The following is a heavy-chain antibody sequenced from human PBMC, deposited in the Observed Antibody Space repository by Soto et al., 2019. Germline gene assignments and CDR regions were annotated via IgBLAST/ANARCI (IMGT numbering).Heavy chain of an antibody. D-gene: IGHD3-10*01. CDR3: AKDRGSGTYFTHYYGMDV. CDR2: IGGSGFTT. V-gene: IGHV3-23*01. J-gene: IGHJ6*02. CDR1: GFTFSNYA. Sequence: GGSLRLSCAASGFTFSNYAMTWVRQAPGKGLEWVSVIGGSGFTTNYADSVKGRFTISRDNSKNTLYLQMNSLRAEDTAVYYCAKDRGSGTYFTHYYGMDVWGHGTTVTVSS.